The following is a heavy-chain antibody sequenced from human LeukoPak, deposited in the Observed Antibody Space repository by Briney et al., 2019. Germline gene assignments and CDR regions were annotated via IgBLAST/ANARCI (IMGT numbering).Heavy chain of an antibody. V-gene: IGHV3-23*01. J-gene: IGHJ4*02. CDR2: ISGSGGST. D-gene: IGHD5-18*01. Sequence: GGSLRLSCAASGFTFSSYAMSWVRQAPGKGLEWVSAISGSGGSTYYADSVKGRFTISRDNSENTLYLQMNSLRAEDTAVYYCAKESRAGRGYSYGSVSQYFDYWGQGTLVTVSS. CDR1: GFTFSSYA. CDR3: AKESRAGRGYSYGSVSQYFDY.